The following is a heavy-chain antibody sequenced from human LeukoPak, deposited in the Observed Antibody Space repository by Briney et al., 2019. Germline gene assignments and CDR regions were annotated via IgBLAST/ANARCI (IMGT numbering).Heavy chain of an antibody. D-gene: IGHD3-10*01. Sequence: GSLRLSCTASGFTFSSFAMSWIRQPPGKGLEWIGEINHSGSTNYNPSLKSRVTISVDTSKNQFSLKLSSVTAADTAVYYCARERYGSGSYYHYFDYWGQGTLVTVSS. CDR3: ARERYGSGSYYHYFDY. CDR1: GFTFSSFA. V-gene: IGHV4-34*01. CDR2: INHSGST. J-gene: IGHJ4*02.